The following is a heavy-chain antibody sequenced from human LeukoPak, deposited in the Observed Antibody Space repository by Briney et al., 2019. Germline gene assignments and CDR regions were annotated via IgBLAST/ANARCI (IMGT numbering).Heavy chain of an antibody. CDR1: GFTFDDYG. CDR2: INWNGGST. CDR3: AKGYSYGSSDAFDI. V-gene: IGHV3-20*04. Sequence: WSGGSLRLSCAASGFTFDDYGMSWVRQAPGKGLEWVSGINWNGGSTGYADSVKGRFTISRDNAKNSLYLQMNSLRAEDTALYYCAKGYSYGSSDAFDIWGQGTMVTVSS. D-gene: IGHD5-18*01. J-gene: IGHJ3*02.